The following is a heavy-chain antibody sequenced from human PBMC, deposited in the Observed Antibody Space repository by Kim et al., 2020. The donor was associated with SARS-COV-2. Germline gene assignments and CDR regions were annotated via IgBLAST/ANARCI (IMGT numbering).Heavy chain of an antibody. J-gene: IGHJ5*02. V-gene: IGHV3-30*04. CDR2: ISYDAATT. CDR1: GFWFSSYA. CDR3: ARDLFQGFVDPNTGFFDP. D-gene: IGHD2-21*01. Sequence: GGSLRLSCTGSGFWFSSYAMHWVRLAPGRGLEWVATISYDAATTYFGDAVKGRFTISRDNSKNTVYLQMNSLRIEDTGVYYCARDLFQGFVDPNTGFFDPWGQGALVTV.